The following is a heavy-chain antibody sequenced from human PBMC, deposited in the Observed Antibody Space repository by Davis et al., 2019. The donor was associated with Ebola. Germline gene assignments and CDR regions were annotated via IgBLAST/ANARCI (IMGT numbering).Heavy chain of an antibody. CDR2: ISPYNGNT. V-gene: IGHV1-18*01. J-gene: IGHJ4*02. CDR3: ARDRLDLYYDILTGYSDFDY. CDR1: GYTFITYG. D-gene: IGHD3-9*01. Sequence: ASVKVSCKTSGYTFITYGISWVRRAPGQGLEWMGWISPYNGNTNYAQKLQGRVTMTTDTSTSTAYMELRSLRSDDTAVYYCARDRLDLYYDILTGYSDFDYWGQGTLVTVSS.